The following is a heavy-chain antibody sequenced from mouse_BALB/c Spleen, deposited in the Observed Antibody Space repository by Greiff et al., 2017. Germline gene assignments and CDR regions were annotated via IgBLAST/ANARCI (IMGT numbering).Heavy chain of an antibody. V-gene: IGHV5-4*02. CDR1: GFTFSDYY. Sequence: EVQRVESGGGLVKPGGSLKLSCAASGFTFSDYYMYWVRQTPEKRLEWVATISDGGSYTYYPDSVKGRFTISRDNAKNNLYLQMSSLKSEDTAMYYCAREGGFDYWGQGTTLTVSS. J-gene: IGHJ2*01. CDR2: ISDGGSYT. CDR3: AREGGFDY.